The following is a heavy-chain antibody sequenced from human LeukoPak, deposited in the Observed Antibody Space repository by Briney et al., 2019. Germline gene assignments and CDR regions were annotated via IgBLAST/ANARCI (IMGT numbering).Heavy chain of an antibody. CDR3: ARQTGSGLFILP. Sequence: SETLSLTCTVSGGSISSSAYHWGWIRQPPGKGLEWIGSIHIGGSTYYNPSFKSRVTISVDTSKNQFSLKLRSVTAADTAVYYCARQTGSGLFILPGGQGTLVTVSS. J-gene: IGHJ4*02. CDR1: GGSISSSAYH. D-gene: IGHD3/OR15-3a*01. CDR2: IHIGGST. V-gene: IGHV4-39*01.